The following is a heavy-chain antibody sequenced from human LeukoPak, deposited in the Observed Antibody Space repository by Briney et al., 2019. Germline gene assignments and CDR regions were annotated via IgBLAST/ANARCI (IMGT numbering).Heavy chain of an antibody. CDR3: ASAPYYYSSGSYYKS. J-gene: IGHJ4*02. V-gene: IGHV4-34*01. CDR1: GGSFSGYY. D-gene: IGHD3-10*01. Sequence: PSETLSLTCAVYGGSFSGYYWSWIRQPPGKGLEWIGEINHSGSTNYNPSLKSRVTISVDTSKNQFSLKLSSVTAADTAVYYCASAPYYYSSGSYYKSWGQGTLVTVSS. CDR2: INHSGST.